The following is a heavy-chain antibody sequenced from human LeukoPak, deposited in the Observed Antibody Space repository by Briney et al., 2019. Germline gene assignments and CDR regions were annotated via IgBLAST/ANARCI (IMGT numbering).Heavy chain of an antibody. CDR2: IYYSGNT. J-gene: IGHJ3*02. CDR3: ARKNDFDI. D-gene: IGHD2/OR15-2a*01. Sequence: PSETLSLTCTVSGGSITSDHWNWIRQPPGKGLEWIGCIYYSGNTYYNPSLKSRVTISVDVSKNQFSLRLTSVTAADTAVYYCARKNDFDIWGQGTLVTVSS. CDR1: GGSITSDH. V-gene: IGHV4-59*01.